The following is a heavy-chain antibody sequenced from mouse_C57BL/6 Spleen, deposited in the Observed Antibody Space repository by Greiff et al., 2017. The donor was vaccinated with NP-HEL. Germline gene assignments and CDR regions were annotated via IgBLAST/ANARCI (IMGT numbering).Heavy chain of an antibody. V-gene: IGHV1-59*01. CDR1: GYTFTSYW. J-gene: IGHJ2*01. Sequence: VQLQQPGAELVRPGTSVKLSCKASGYTFTSYWMHWVKQRPGQGLEWIGVIDPSDSYTNYNQKFKGKATLTVDTFSSTAYMQLSSLTSEDSAVYYCARGNYYGSSYQYYFDYWGQGTTLTVSS. CDR3: ARGNYYGSSYQYYFDY. CDR2: IDPSDSYT. D-gene: IGHD1-1*01.